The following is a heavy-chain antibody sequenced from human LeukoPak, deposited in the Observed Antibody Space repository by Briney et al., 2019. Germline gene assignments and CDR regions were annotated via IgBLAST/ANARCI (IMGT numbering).Heavy chain of an antibody. V-gene: IGHV1-18*01. CDR3: ARAAMVFYYYYMDV. CDR1: GYTFTSYG. J-gene: IGHJ6*03. Sequence: GASVKLSCKASGYTFTSYGISWVRQAPGQGLEGMGWISAYNGNTNYAQKLQGRVTMTTDTSTSTAYMELRSLRSDDTAVYYCARAAMVFYYYYMDVWGKGTTVTISS. D-gene: IGHD5-18*01. CDR2: ISAYNGNT.